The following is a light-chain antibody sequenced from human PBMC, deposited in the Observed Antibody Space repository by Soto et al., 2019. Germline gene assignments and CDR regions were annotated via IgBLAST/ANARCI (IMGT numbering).Light chain of an antibody. J-gene: IGKJ2*01. Sequence: DIQMTQSPSTLSASVGDRVTITCRASQSINRWLAWYQQKPGKAPKLLIYKASTLESGVPSRFSGGGLGTEFSLNITRLQPDDFATYYCQQYSTYPYIFGQGTKVDIK. CDR1: QSINRW. V-gene: IGKV1-5*03. CDR3: QQYSTYPYI. CDR2: KAS.